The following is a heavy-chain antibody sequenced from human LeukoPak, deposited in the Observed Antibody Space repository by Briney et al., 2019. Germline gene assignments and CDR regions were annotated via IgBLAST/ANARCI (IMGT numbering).Heavy chain of an antibody. Sequence: ASVKVSCKASGYTFTGYYIHWVRQAPGQGLEWMGWINPNSGGTNYAQKFQGRVTMTRDTSINTAYMELSSLISDDTAVYHCARDSFYYEGGDYHQSFDYWGQGTLVTVSS. J-gene: IGHJ4*02. CDR1: GYTFTGYY. V-gene: IGHV1-2*02. CDR2: INPNSGGT. D-gene: IGHD3-22*01. CDR3: ARDSFYYEGGDYHQSFDY.